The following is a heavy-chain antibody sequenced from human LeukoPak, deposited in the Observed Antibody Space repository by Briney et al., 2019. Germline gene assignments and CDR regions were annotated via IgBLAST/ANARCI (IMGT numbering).Heavy chain of an antibody. D-gene: IGHD3-22*01. CDR2: IRYDGSNK. Sequence: GGSLRLSCAASGFTFSSYGMHWVRQAPGKGLEWVAFIRYDGSNKYYADSVKGRFTIYRDNSKNTLYLQMNSLRADDTAVYYCARDRPGVYYYDSSGYYPQSNWFDPWGQGTLVTVSS. V-gene: IGHV3-30*02. J-gene: IGHJ5*02. CDR3: ARDRPGVYYYDSSGYYPQSNWFDP. CDR1: GFTFSSYG.